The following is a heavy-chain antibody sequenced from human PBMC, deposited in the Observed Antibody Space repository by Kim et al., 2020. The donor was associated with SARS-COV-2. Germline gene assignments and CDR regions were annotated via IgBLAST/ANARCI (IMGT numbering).Heavy chain of an antibody. CDR2: INTNTGNP. V-gene: IGHV7-4-1*02. J-gene: IGHJ5*02. Sequence: ASVKVSCKASGYTFTSYAMNWVRQAPGQGLEWMGWINTNTGNPTYAQGFTGRFVFSLDTSVSTAYLQISSLKAEDTAVYYCARGGAAAGINWFDPWGQGTLVTVSS. CDR1: GYTFTSYA. CDR3: ARGGAAAGINWFDP. D-gene: IGHD6-13*01.